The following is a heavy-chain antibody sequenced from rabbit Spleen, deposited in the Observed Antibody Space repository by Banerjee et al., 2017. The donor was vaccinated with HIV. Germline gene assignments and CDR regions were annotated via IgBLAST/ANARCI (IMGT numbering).Heavy chain of an antibody. CDR2: IYCGSDKT. CDR1: GFSFSSNA. CDR3: ARDLDGVIGWNFGW. J-gene: IGHJ3*01. D-gene: IGHD4-1*01. Sequence: QEQLVESGGGLVQPEGSLTLTCKASGFSFSSNAMCWVRQAPGKGLKLVGCIYCGSDKTYYASWTKGRFTISKTSTTVTLQMTSLTAADTATYFCARDLDGVIGWNFGWWGQGTLVTVS. V-gene: IGHV1S45*01.